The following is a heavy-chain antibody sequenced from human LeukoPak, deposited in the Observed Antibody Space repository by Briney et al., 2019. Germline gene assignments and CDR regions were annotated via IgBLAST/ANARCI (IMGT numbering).Heavy chain of an antibody. D-gene: IGHD5-12*01. J-gene: IGHJ4*02. CDR3: ARAQYGGYTRGSFDY. CDR2: IYSGGST. V-gene: IGHV3-66*01. Sequence: GGSLRLSCAASGLTVSSNFMSWVRQAPGKGLEWVSVIYSGGSTYYADSVKGRFTISRDNSKNTLYLQMNSLRAEDTAVYYCARAQYGGYTRGSFDYWGQGTLVTVSS. CDR1: GLTVSSNF.